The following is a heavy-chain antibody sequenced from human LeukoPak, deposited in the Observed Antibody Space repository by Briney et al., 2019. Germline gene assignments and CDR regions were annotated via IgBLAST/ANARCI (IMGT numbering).Heavy chain of an antibody. CDR2: INPNSGGT. CDR1: GYTFTDYG. CDR3: AVLVVGATNNWFDP. Sequence: ASVKVSCKTSGYTFTDYGITWVRQAPGQGLEWMGWINPNSGGTNYAQKFQGRVTMTRDTSISTAYMELSRLRSDDTAVYYCAVLVVGATNNWFDPWGQGTLVTVSS. V-gene: IGHV1-2*02. D-gene: IGHD1-26*01. J-gene: IGHJ5*02.